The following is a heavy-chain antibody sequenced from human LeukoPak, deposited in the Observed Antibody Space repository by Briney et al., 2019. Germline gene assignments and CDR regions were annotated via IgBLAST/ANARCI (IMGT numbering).Heavy chain of an antibody. J-gene: IGHJ4*02. CDR1: GYTFTGYC. D-gene: IGHD3-10*01. CDR3: ASQGMVRGVTIDY. Sequence: ASVKVSCKASGYTFTGYCMHWVRQAPGQGLEWMGWINPNSGGTNYAQKFQGRVTMTRDTSISTAYMELSRLRSDDTAVYYCASQGMVRGVTIDYWGQGTLVTVSS. V-gene: IGHV1-2*02. CDR2: INPNSGGT.